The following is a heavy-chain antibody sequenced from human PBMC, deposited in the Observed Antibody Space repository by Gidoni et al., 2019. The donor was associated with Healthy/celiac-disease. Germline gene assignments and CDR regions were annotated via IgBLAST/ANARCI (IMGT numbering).Heavy chain of an antibody. CDR2: IYPGDSDT. Sequence: EVQLVQSGAEVKKPGESLKISCKGSGYSFTSYWIGWVRQMPGKGLEWMGIIYPGDSDTRYSPSFQGQVTISADKSISTAYLQWSSLKASDTAMYYCARREAVAGYRYYYYGMDVWGQGTTVTVSS. D-gene: IGHD6-19*01. J-gene: IGHJ6*02. CDR1: GYSFTSYW. CDR3: ARREAVAGYRYYYYGMDV. V-gene: IGHV5-51*03.